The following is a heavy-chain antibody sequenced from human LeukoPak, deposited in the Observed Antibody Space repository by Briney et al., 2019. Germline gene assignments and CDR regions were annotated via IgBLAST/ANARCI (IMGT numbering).Heavy chain of an antibody. D-gene: IGHD3-22*01. V-gene: IGHV1-69*04. CDR1: GGTFSSYA. Sequence: ASVTVSFKASGGTFSSYAISWVRQAPGQGLEWMGRIIPILGIANYAQKFQGRVTITADKSTSTAYMELSSLRSEDTAVYYCAREMYYYDSSGTYDAFDIWGQGTMVTVSS. J-gene: IGHJ3*02. CDR2: IIPILGIA. CDR3: AREMYYYDSSGTYDAFDI.